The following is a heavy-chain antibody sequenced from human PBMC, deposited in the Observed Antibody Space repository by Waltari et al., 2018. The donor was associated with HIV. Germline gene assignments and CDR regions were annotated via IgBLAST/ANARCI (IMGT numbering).Heavy chain of an antibody. CDR3: AHGSYYDFWSPKWRRAKNNWFDP. CDR1: GFSIDKNGKG. Sequence: HITLTESGPAVVKPHQTLTLTCSFVGFSIDKNGKGVGWFRLPPGEALEWLALIYWDDDKRYNPSLKNRLTITKDTSKNQVVLTMTTVDPVDTATYYCAHGSYYDFWSPKWRRAKNNWFDPWGQGIRVAVSS. CDR2: IYWDDDK. V-gene: IGHV2-5*02. D-gene: IGHD3-3*01. J-gene: IGHJ5*02.